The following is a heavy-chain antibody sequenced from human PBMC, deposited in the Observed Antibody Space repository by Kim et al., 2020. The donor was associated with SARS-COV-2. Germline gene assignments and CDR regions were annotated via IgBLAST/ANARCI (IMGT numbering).Heavy chain of an antibody. J-gene: IGHJ5*02. V-gene: IGHV4-4*07. Sequence: SETLSLTCTVSGDPINGYYWSWIRQSAGRGLQWIGRIHSNGNTNYNPSLKSRVATSVDTSKNEVSLELKSVTAADSALYYCARGRGTSITTDWFDPWGQGTLVTVSS. CDR1: GDPINGYY. CDR2: IHSNGNT. D-gene: IGHD3-16*01. CDR3: ARGRGTSITTDWFDP.